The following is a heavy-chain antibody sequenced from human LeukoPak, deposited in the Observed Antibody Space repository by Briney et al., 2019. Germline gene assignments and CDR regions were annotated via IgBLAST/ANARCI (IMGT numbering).Heavy chain of an antibody. J-gene: IGHJ4*02. D-gene: IGHD3-3*01. CDR3: ARSYYDFWSGYFTRRSGY. CDR1: GGSINSSSSY. CDR2: IYYSGST. Sequence: SETLSLTCTVSGGSINSSSSYWGWIRQPPGKGLEWIGSIYYSGSTYYKPSLKSRVTISVDTSKKQFSLKLSSATAADTAVYYCARSYYDFWSGYFTRRSGYWGQGTLVTVSS. V-gene: IGHV4-39*01.